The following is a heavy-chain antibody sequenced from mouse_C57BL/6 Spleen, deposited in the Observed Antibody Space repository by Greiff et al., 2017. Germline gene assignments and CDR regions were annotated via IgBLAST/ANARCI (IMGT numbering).Heavy chain of an antibody. CDR3: ARGGADGYYAMDY. D-gene: IGHD2-3*01. Sequence: VQLQQSGAELARPGASVKLSCKASGYTFTSYGISWVKQRTGQGLEWIGEIYPRSGNTYYNEKFKGKATLTADKSSSTAYMELRSLTSEDSAVYFCARGGADGYYAMDYWGQGTSVTVSS. CDR1: GYTFTSYG. J-gene: IGHJ4*01. CDR2: IYPRSGNT. V-gene: IGHV1-81*01.